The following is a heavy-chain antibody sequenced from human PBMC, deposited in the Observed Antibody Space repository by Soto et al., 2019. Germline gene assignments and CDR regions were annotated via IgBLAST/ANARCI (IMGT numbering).Heavy chain of an antibody. CDR3: EREYTAWPLAYGLDV. CDR1: GYTFTSYA. Sequence: SVEVSFKASGYTFTSYAMHWVRQAPGQRLEWMGWINAGNGNTKYSQKFQGRVTITRDTSASTAYMELSSLRSEDTAVYYCEREYTAWPLAYGLDVWGQGTKVTVSS. CDR2: INAGNGNT. V-gene: IGHV1-3*01. J-gene: IGHJ6*02. D-gene: IGHD2-2*02.